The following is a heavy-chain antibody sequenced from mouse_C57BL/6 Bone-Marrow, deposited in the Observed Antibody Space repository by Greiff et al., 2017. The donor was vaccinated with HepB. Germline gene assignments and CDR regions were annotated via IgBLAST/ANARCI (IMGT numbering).Heavy chain of an antibody. V-gene: IGHV2-4*01. CDR1: GFSLTSYG. Sequence: VMLVESGPGLVQPSQSLSITCTVSGFSLTSYGVHWVRQPPGKGLEWLGVIWSGGSTDYNAAFISRLSISKDNSKSQVFFKMNSLQADDTAIYYCAIFYYGNYEGNYWGQGTTLTVSS. D-gene: IGHD2-1*01. CDR2: IWSGGST. CDR3: AIFYYGNYEGNY. J-gene: IGHJ2*01.